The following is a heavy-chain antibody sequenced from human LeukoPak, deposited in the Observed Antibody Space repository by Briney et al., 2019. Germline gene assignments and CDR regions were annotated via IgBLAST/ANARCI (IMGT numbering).Heavy chain of an antibody. V-gene: IGHV1-18*01. CDR2: ISAYNGNT. CDR3: ARDSSGWYGAPFDY. CDR1: GYTFTSYD. J-gene: IGHJ4*02. D-gene: IGHD6-19*01. Sequence: GASVKVSCKASGYTFTSYDINWVRQATGQGLEWMGWISAYNGNTNYAQKLQGRVTMTTDTSTSTAYMELRSLRSDDTAVYYCARDSSGWYGAPFDYWGQGTLVTVSS.